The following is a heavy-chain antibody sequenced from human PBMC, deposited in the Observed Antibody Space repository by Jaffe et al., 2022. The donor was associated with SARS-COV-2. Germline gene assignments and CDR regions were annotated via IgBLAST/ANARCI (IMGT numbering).Heavy chain of an antibody. D-gene: IGHD3-10*01. V-gene: IGHV3-11*01. J-gene: IGHJ2*01. Sequence: QVQLVQSGGGLVKPGGSLRLSCAASGFAFSDLYMTWLRQAPGKGLEWVSKISGSGDVIFYADSVKGRFTISRDNAKNSVYLQMNSLRVEDTAVYYCARDPYHYASDPWGRGTLVTVSS. CDR3: ARDPYHYASDP. CDR2: ISGSGDVI. CDR1: GFAFSDLY.